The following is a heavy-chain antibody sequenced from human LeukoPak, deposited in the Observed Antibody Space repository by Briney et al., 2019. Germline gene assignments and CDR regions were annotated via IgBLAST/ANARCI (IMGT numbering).Heavy chain of an antibody. CDR1: GYTFNTYG. J-gene: IGHJ4*02. CDR3: LRDAQRPRLTPDY. CDR2: ISTYNGDT. Sequence: WASVKVSCTASGYTFNTYGISWVRQAPGQGLEWMGWISTYNGDTSYVQNLQGRVTMTTDTSTSTAYMELMSLRSDDTAVYYCLRDAQRPRLTPDYWGQGTLVTVSS. D-gene: IGHD6-25*01. V-gene: IGHV1-18*01.